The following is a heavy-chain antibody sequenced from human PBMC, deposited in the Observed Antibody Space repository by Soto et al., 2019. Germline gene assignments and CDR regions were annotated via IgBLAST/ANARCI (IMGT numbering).Heavy chain of an antibody. Sequence: QVQLVQSGAEVKKPGSSVKVSCKASGGTFSSYAISWVRQAPGQGLEWMGGIIPIFGTANYAQKFQGRVTITADESTSTAYMELSSLRSEDTAVYYCASRLVVVVPAATSSLLYGMDVWGQGTTVTVSS. CDR1: GGTFSSYA. V-gene: IGHV1-69*01. CDR3: ASRLVVVVPAATSSLLYGMDV. D-gene: IGHD2-2*01. CDR2: IIPIFGTA. J-gene: IGHJ6*02.